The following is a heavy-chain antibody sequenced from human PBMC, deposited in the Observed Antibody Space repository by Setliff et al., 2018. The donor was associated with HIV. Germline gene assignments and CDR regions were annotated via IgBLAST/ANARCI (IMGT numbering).Heavy chain of an antibody. Sequence: GGSLRLSCAASGFLFHTYWMSWVRQAPGKGLEWVANIKEDGSEKNYMDSVKDRFTISRDNAKNSLYLQMNSLRVEDTAVSYCATDCAVVGGTGSLDSWGQGTLVTVSS. CDR2: IKEDGSEK. CDR1: GFLFHTYW. D-gene: IGHD1-26*01. CDR3: ATDCAVVGGTGSLDS. V-gene: IGHV3-7*05. J-gene: IGHJ4*02.